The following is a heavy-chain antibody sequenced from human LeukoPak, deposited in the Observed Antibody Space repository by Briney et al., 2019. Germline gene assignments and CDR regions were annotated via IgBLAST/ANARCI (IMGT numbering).Heavy chain of an antibody. D-gene: IGHD3-22*01. V-gene: IGHV4-39*07. Sequence: SETLSLTCTVSGGSISSSSYYWGWIRQPPGKGLEWIGSIYYSGSTYYNPSLKSRVTISVDTSKNQFSLKLSSVTAADTAVYYCAREVPYYYDSSGYYPGAFDIWGQGTMVTVSS. CDR1: GGSISSSSYY. CDR2: IYYSGST. CDR3: AREVPYYYDSSGYYPGAFDI. J-gene: IGHJ3*02.